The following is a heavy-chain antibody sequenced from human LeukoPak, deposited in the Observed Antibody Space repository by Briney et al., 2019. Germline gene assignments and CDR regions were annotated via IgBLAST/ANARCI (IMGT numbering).Heavy chain of an antibody. J-gene: IGHJ2*01. V-gene: IGHV4-59*01. Sequence: SETLSLTCTVSGGSISSYYWSWIRQPPGKGLEWIGYIYYSGSTNYNPSLKSRVTISVDTSKNQFSLKLSSVTAADTAVYYCARAPPTKPLEWIWYFDLWGRGTLVTVSS. D-gene: IGHD3-3*01. CDR3: ARAPPTKPLEWIWYFDL. CDR2: IYYSGST. CDR1: GGSISSYY.